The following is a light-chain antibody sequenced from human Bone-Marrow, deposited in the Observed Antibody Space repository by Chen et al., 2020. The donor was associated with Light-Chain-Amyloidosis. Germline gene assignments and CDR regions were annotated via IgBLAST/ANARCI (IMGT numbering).Light chain of an antibody. CDR1: DLPTKY. J-gene: IGLJ2*01. V-gene: IGLV3-25*03. CDR3: QSADSSGTYEVI. CDR2: RDT. Sequence: SYELTQPPSVSVSPGQTARITCSGDDLPTKYAYWYQQKPGQAPWLVIHRDTERPSGISERFSGSSSGTTAALTSSGVQAEDESDYHCQSADSSGTYEVIFGGGTKLTVL.